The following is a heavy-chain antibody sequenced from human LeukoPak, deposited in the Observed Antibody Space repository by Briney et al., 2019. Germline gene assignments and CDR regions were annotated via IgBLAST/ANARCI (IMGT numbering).Heavy chain of an antibody. J-gene: IGHJ4*02. D-gene: IGHD3-22*01. CDR1: GFTFSSYA. CDR2: TSGSGGNT. Sequence: GGSLRLSCAVSGFTFSSYAMSWVRQAPGKGLEWVSATSGSGGNTYYADSVKGRFTISRDNSKNTLYLQMNSLRAEDTAVYYCAKDLYDSSGILVYFDYWGQGTLVTVSS. CDR3: AKDLYDSSGILVYFDY. V-gene: IGHV3-23*01.